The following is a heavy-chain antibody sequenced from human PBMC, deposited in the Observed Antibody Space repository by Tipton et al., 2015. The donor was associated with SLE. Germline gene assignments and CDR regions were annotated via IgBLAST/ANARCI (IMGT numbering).Heavy chain of an antibody. Sequence: GSLRLSCAASGFSFITYAISWVRQAPGKGLQWVSAFSGGSAYYADSVKGRFTISRDNPKNTLSLQMDSLRAEDTAIYYCAKRAGSYYGEFDLRGPGTMVTVSS. CDR2: FSGGSA. D-gene: IGHD3-10*01. CDR3: AKRAGSYYGEFDL. CDR1: GFSFITYA. V-gene: IGHV3-23*01. J-gene: IGHJ3*01.